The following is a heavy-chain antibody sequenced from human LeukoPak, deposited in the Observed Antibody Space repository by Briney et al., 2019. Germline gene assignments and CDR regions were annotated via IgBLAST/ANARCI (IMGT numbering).Heavy chain of an antibody. Sequence: GASVKVSCKASGYTFTSYDINWVRQATGQGLEWMGWMNPNSGNTGYAQKSQGRVTMTRNTSISTAYMELSSLRSEDTAVYYCARVLAGTGTTFPRGFDYWGQGTLVTVSS. V-gene: IGHV1-8*01. CDR1: GYTFTSYD. CDR3: ARVLAGTGTTFPRGFDY. J-gene: IGHJ4*02. CDR2: MNPNSGNT. D-gene: IGHD1-1*01.